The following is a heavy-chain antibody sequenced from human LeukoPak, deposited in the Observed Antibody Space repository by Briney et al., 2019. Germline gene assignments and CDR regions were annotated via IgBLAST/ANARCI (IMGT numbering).Heavy chain of an antibody. CDR2: ISSSASYI. D-gene: IGHD3-3*01. CDR1: GFNLSSSS. Sequence: GGSLRLSCAASGFNLSSSSMNWVRQAPGKGLEWVSSISSSASYIYYTDSVKGRFTISRDNSKNTLYLQMNSLRAEDTAVYYCARDRDNYDFWSGLTSYYFDYWGQGTLVTVSS. V-gene: IGHV3-21*01. J-gene: IGHJ4*02. CDR3: ARDRDNYDFWSGLTSYYFDY.